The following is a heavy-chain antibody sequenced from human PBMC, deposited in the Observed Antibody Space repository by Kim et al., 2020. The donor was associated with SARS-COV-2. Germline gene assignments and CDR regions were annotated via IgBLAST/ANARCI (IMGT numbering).Heavy chain of an antibody. V-gene: IGHV1-18*01. CDR2: ISAYNGNT. Sequence: ASVKVSCKASGYTFTSYGISWVRQAPGQGLEWMGWISAYNGNTNYAQKLQGRVTMTTDTSTSTAYMELRSLRSDDTAVYYCARGRDSSSWYVSFDYWGQGTLVTVSS. CDR3: ARGRDSSSWYVSFDY. J-gene: IGHJ4*02. D-gene: IGHD6-13*01. CDR1: GYTFTSYG.